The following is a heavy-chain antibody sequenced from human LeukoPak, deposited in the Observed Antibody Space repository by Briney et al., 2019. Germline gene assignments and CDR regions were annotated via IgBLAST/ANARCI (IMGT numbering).Heavy chain of an antibody. V-gene: IGHV3-7*04. J-gene: IGHJ6*02. D-gene: IGHD5-24*01. CDR2: IKEDGSVK. Sequence: PGGSLRLSCAASGFTFSIYWMTWVRQAPGNGLEWVANIKEDGSVKYYVDSVKGRFPISRDNAKKSLYLQMNNLRGEDTAVYFCARRWKLSLDVWGQGTTVTVSS. CDR1: GFTFSIYW. CDR3: ARRWKLSLDV.